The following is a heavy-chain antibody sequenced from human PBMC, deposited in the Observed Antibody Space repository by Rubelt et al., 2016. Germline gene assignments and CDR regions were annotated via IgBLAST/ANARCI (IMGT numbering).Heavy chain of an antibody. J-gene: IGHJ4*02. V-gene: IGHV3-74*01. CDR3: GRDLTTQGAIDY. Sequence: SCAASEFTFSNYRMHWVRQAPGKGLVWVSRINDDGSSTGYAASVKGRFTISRDNARNTLYLQMNSLRAEDTALYYGGRDLTTQGAIDYWGQGTLVTVSS. CDR1: EFTFSNYR. CDR2: INDDGSST. D-gene: IGHD3-9*01.